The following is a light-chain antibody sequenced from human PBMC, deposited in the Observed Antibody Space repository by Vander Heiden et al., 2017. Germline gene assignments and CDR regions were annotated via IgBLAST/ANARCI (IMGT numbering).Light chain of an antibody. J-gene: IGLJ2*01. CDR1: ITDVGGYNY. CDR2: GVS. V-gene: IGLV2-14*01. CDR3: SSYSSSSTPVV. Sequence: QSALTQPASVSGSPGQSITISCTGTITDVGGYNYVSWYQQHPGKAPKVMIYGVSNRPSGVSIRFSGSRSGNTASLTISGLQAEDEADYYCSSYSSSSTPVVFGGGTKVTVL.